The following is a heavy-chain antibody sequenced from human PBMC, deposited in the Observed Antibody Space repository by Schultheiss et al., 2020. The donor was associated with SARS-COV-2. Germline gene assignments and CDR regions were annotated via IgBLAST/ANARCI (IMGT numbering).Heavy chain of an antibody. CDR1: GYTFTSYA. CDR3: ATNIAVAGTYGMDV. D-gene: IGHD6-19*01. Sequence: SVKVSCKASGYTFTSYAINWVRQAPGQGLEWMGGIVPMFDTTNYAQKFQGRVTITADESTRKAYMELSSLRSDDTAVYYCATNIAVAGTYGMDVWGQGTTVTVSS. J-gene: IGHJ6*02. V-gene: IGHV1-69*13. CDR2: IVPMFDTT.